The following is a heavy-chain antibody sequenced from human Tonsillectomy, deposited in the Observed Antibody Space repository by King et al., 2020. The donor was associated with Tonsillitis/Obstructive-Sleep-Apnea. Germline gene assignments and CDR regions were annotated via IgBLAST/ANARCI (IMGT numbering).Heavy chain of an antibody. CDR3: ARVALFKPNNYSYYMDV. V-gene: IGHV4-61*01. Sequence: VQLQESGPGLVKPSETLSLTCTVSGGSLNSGTYYWSWIRQPPGKGLEWIGYIFYSGTTKYNPSLESRVTISGDTSKNQFSLNLSSVTAAATAVYYCARVALFKPNNYSYYMDVWGKGTTVTVSS. J-gene: IGHJ6*03. D-gene: IGHD3-3*01. CDR1: GGSLNSGTYY. CDR2: IFYSGTT.